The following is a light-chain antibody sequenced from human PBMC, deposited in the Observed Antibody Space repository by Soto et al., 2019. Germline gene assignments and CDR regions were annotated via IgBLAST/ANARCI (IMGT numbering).Light chain of an antibody. CDR1: NSDVGGYNY. CDR3: CSHAGNYPYV. J-gene: IGLJ1*01. Sequence: QSARTQPRSVSGSPGQSVTISCTGTNSDVGGYNYVSWFQQHPGKAPKLMIYDVTKRPSGVPDRFSGSKSGSTASLTISGLQAEDEADYYCCSHAGNYPYVFGTGTKLTVL. V-gene: IGLV2-11*01. CDR2: DVT.